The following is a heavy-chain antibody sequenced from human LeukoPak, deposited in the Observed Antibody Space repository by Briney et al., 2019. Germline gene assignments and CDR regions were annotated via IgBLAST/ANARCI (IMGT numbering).Heavy chain of an antibody. CDR2: INHSGST. Sequence: PSETLSLTCAVYGGSFSGYYWSWIRHPPGKGLEWIGEINHSGSTNYNPSLKSRVTISVDTSKNQFSLKLSSVTAADTAVYYCARRAVAVAGTRAFDIWGQGTMVTVSS. CDR1: GGSFSGYY. D-gene: IGHD6-19*01. V-gene: IGHV4-34*01. CDR3: ARRAVAVAGTRAFDI. J-gene: IGHJ3*02.